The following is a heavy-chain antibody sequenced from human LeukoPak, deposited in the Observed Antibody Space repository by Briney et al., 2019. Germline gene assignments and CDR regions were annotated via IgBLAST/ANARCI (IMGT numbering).Heavy chain of an antibody. Sequence: PGGSLRLSCAASGFTFSSYGMHWVRQAPGKGLQWVAVISYDGSNKYYADSVKGRFTVPRDNSKNTLYLQMNSLRAEDTAVYYCAKDGGYFDWFGDYWGQGTLVTVSS. CDR1: GFTFSSYG. CDR2: ISYDGSNK. J-gene: IGHJ4*02. CDR3: AKDGGYFDWFGDY. D-gene: IGHD3-9*01. V-gene: IGHV3-30*18.